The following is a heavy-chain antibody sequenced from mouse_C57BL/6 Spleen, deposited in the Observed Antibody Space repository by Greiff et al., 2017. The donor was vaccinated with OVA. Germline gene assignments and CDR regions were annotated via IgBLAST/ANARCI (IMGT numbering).Heavy chain of an antibody. D-gene: IGHD1-1*01. CDR2: INPSSGYT. V-gene: IGHV1-7*01. CDR1: GYTFTSYW. CDR3: ARWPITTVVATRYFDY. J-gene: IGHJ2*01. Sequence: VQLQQSGAELAKPGASVKLSCKASGYTFTSYWMHWVKQRPGQGLEWIGYINPSSGYTKYNQKFKDKATLTADKSSSTAYMQLSSLTYEDSAVYYCARWPITTVVATRYFDYWGQGTTLTVSS.